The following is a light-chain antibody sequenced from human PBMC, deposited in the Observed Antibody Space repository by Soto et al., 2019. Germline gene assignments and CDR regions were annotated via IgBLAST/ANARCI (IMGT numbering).Light chain of an antibody. Sequence: DIQMTQSPSTLSASVGDRVTITCRASQSISSWLAWYQQKPGKAPKLLIYDASSLESGVPSRFSGSGSGTEFTLTISSLQPDDFATYYCQQYNGGTFGQGTKVDIK. CDR1: QSISSW. V-gene: IGKV1-5*01. CDR3: QQYNGGT. CDR2: DAS. J-gene: IGKJ1*01.